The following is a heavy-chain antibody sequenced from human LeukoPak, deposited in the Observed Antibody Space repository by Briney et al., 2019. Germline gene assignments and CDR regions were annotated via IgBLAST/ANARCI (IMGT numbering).Heavy chain of an antibody. J-gene: IGHJ4*02. V-gene: IGHV3-15*01. CDR2: IKSKTHGGTT. Sequence: TGGSLRLSCAASGFNFSKVWMSWVRQSPGKGLEWVGRIKSKTHGGTTDYAAPVKGRFTISRDDSKNTLYLQMNSLKTEDTAVYYCSTRFEVPSYFADGGRFEYWGQGTLVSVSS. D-gene: IGHD1-26*01. CDR1: GFNFSKVW. CDR3: STRFEVPSYFADGGRFEY.